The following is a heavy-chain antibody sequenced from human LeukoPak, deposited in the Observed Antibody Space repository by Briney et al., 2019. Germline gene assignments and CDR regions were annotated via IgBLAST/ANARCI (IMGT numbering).Heavy chain of an antibody. CDR3: ARYVHGDSGSYFHFDY. CDR1: DFSISSGYY. Sequence: PSETLSLTCTVSDFSISSGYYWGWIRQPPGKGLEWIGSIYHSGSIYYNPSLKSRVTIAVGTSKNQFSLKVKSVTAADTAVYYCARYVHGDSGSYFHFDYWGQGTLVTVSS. CDR2: IYHSGSI. D-gene: IGHD1-26*01. V-gene: IGHV4-38-2*02. J-gene: IGHJ4*02.